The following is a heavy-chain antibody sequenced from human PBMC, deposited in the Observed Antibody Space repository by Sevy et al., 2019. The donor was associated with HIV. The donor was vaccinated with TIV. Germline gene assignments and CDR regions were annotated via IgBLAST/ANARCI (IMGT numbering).Heavy chain of an antibody. V-gene: IGHV3-7*01. CDR2: IKQDGSEK. CDR1: EFTFSSYW. J-gene: IGHJ6*02. D-gene: IGHD1-26*01. Sequence: GGSLRLSCAASEFTFSSYWMSWVRQAPGKGLEWVANIKQDGSEKYYVDSVKGRLNISRDNAKNSLYLQMNGLRAEDTAVYYCARSGGSYDYGMDVWGQGTTVTVSS. CDR3: ARSGGSYDYGMDV.